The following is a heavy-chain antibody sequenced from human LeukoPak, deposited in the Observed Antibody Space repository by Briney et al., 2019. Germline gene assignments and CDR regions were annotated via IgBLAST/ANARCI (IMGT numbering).Heavy chain of an antibody. CDR1: GYTFTCYY. Sequence: GASVKVSCKASGYTFTCYYMHWVRQAPGQGLEWMGWINPNSGGTNYAQKFQGRVTMTRDTSISTAYMELSRLRSDDTAVYYCARDYRMVRGVPDYWGQGTLVTVSS. V-gene: IGHV1-2*02. CDR2: INPNSGGT. D-gene: IGHD3-10*01. J-gene: IGHJ4*02. CDR3: ARDYRMVRGVPDY.